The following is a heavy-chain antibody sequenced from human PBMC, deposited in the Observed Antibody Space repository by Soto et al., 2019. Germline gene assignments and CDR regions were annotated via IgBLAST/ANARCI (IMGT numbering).Heavy chain of an antibody. D-gene: IGHD3-9*01. V-gene: IGHV3-9*01. Sequence: PGGSLRLSCTGFGFTFDDYTMHWVRQAPGEGLEWVSSISWNSGSIAYADSVQGRFTISRDNAKNSLSLQMNTLRAEDTAFYYCAKGSRTDWSLLLDWGPGILVTVSS. CDR1: GFTFDDYT. CDR3: AKGSRTDWSLLLD. J-gene: IGHJ4*02. CDR2: ISWNSGSI.